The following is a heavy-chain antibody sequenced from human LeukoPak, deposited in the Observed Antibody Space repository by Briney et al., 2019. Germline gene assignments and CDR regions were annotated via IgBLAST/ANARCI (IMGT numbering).Heavy chain of an antibody. CDR3: AVEVAATGYY. CDR2: MSYSGDT. D-gene: IGHD6-13*01. Sequence: SQTLSLTCTVSGGSISSGGYYWSWLRQHPGTGLEGLGYMSYSGDTYYNASLKSRITISLDTSKNQFSLKLSSVTAADTAVYYCAVEVAATGYYWGQGTLVTVSS. J-gene: IGHJ4*02. V-gene: IGHV4-31*03. CDR1: GGSISSGGYY.